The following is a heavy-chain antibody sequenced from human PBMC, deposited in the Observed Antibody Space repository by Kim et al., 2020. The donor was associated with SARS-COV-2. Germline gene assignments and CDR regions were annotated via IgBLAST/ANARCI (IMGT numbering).Heavy chain of an antibody. CDR3: AREKRIAARLIDY. D-gene: IGHD6-6*01. Sequence: YAQGFTGRFVFSLDTSVSTAYLQISSLKAEDTAVYYCAREKRIAARLIDYWGQGTLVTVSS. V-gene: IGHV7-4-1*02. J-gene: IGHJ4*02.